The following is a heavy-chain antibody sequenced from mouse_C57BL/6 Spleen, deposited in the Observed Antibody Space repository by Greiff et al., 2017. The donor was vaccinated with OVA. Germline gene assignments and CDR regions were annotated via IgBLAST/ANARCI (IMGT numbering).Heavy chain of an antibody. V-gene: IGHV3-1*01. CDR2: ISYSGST. D-gene: IGHD2-4*01. J-gene: IGHJ3*01. CDR3: ARDEGYDYPFAY. CDR1: GYSITSGYD. Sequence: EVKLVESGPGMVKPSQSLSLTCTVTGYSITSGYDWHWIRHFPGNKLEWMGYISYSGSTNYNPSLKSRISITHDTSKNHFFLKLNSVTTEDTATYYCARDEGYDYPFAYWGQGTLVTVSA.